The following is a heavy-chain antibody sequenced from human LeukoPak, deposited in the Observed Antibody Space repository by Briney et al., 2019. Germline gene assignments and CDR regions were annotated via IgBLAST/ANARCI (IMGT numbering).Heavy chain of an antibody. D-gene: IGHD3-22*01. CDR3: AKDGGGYYPYYYYYMDV. CDR1: GFTFSSYA. J-gene: IGHJ6*03. Sequence: PGGSLRLSCVVSGFTFSSYAMSWVRQAPGKGLEWVSGISGSGGSTYYADSVKGRFTISRDNTKNTLYLQMNSLRAEDTAVYYCAKDGGGYYPYYYYYMDVWGKGTTVTISS. V-gene: IGHV3-23*01. CDR2: ISGSGGST.